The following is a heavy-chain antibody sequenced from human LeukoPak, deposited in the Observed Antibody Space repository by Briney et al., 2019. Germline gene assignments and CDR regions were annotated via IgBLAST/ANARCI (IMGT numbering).Heavy chain of an antibody. CDR2: INPNSGGT. CDR1: GYTFTGYY. D-gene: IGHD3-22*01. J-gene: IGHJ4*02. Sequence: ASVKVSCKASGYTFTGYYMHWVRQAPGQGLEWMGWINPNSGGTNYAQKFQGRVTMTRDTSTSAAYMELSRLRSDDTAVYYCARAGRTYYYDSSGYETFDYWGQGTLVTVSS. V-gene: IGHV1-2*02. CDR3: ARAGRTYYYDSSGYETFDY.